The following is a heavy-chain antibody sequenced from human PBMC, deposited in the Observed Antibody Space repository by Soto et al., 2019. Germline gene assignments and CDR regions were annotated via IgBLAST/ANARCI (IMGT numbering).Heavy chain of an antibody. J-gene: IGHJ5*02. CDR2: IIPIFGTA. CDR1: GGTFSSYA. Sequence: QVQLVQSGAEVKKPGFSVKVSCKASGGTFSSYAISWVRQAPGQGLEWMGGIIPIFGTANYAQKFQGRVTITADESTSTAYMELSSLRSEDTAVYYCARGEGDYDFWSGYYSSRNWFDPWGQGTLVTVSS. CDR3: ARGEGDYDFWSGYYSSRNWFDP. V-gene: IGHV1-69*01. D-gene: IGHD3-3*01.